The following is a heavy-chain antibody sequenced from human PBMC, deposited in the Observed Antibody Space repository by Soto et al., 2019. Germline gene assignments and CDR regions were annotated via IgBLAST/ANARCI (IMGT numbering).Heavy chain of an antibody. CDR1: GFTFSSYG. Sequence: GGSLRLSCAASGFTFSSYGMHWVRQAPGKGLEWVAVIWYDGSNKYYADSVKGRFTISRDNSKNTLYLQMNSLRAEDTAVYYCARDEYCTNGVCPDYYYYGMDVWGQGTTVTVSS. CDR3: ARDEYCTNGVCPDYYYYGMDV. D-gene: IGHD2-8*01. V-gene: IGHV3-30*19. CDR2: IWYDGSNK. J-gene: IGHJ6*02.